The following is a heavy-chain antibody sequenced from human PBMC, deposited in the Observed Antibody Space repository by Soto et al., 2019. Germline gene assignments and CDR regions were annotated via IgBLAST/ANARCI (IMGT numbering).Heavy chain of an antibody. Sequence: SETLSLTCTVSGDSITSSSHYLGWIRQHPGKGLEWIAYIYYGGSTYYNPSLKSRVTISVDTSKNQFSLKLSSVTAADTAVYYCARALYRVAGIDYWGQGTLVTVSS. CDR3: ARALYRVAGIDY. J-gene: IGHJ4*02. V-gene: IGHV4-31*03. CDR2: IYYGGST. CDR1: GDSITSSSHY. D-gene: IGHD2-15*01.